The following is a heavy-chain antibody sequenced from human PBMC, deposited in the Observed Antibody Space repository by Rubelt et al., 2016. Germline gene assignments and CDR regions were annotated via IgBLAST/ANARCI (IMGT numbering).Heavy chain of an antibody. D-gene: IGHD4-17*01. J-gene: IGHJ3*01. Sequence: LQLQESGPGLVKPSETLSLTCTVSGGSISSSSYYWGWVRQAPGKGLEFVSATRGSGGISYYADSVRGRFPIPRNNSKKLRYLKMNRLLAEYTAVYYCARDPNGDYLGAFDFWGQGTKVTVSS. CDR2: TRGSGGIS. CDR3: ARDPNGDYLGAFDF. V-gene: IGHV3-23*01. CDR1: GGSISSSSYY.